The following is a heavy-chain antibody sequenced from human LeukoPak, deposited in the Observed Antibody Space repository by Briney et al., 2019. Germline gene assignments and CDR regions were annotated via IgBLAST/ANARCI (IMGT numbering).Heavy chain of an antibody. J-gene: IGHJ6*02. V-gene: IGHV1-24*01. CDR1: GYTLTELS. D-gene: IGHD2-2*01. CDR2: FDPEDGET. CDR3: ATTAAELPYYYYGMDV. Sequence: ASVKVSCKVSGYTLTELSMHWVRQAPGKGLEWMGGFDPEDGETIYAQKFQGRVTMTEDTSTDTAYMELSSLRSEDTAVYYCATTAAELPYYYYGMDVWGQGTTVTASS.